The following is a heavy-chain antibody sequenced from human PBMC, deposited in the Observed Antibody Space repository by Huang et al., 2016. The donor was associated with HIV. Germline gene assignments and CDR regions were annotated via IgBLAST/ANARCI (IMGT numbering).Heavy chain of an antibody. CDR1: GGTFSSYV. Sequence: QVQLVQSGAEVKKPGSSVTVSCKASGGTFSSYVISWVRQAPGQGLEWMGGITPIVDKTNYAQKFQGRVTIIADESTRTAYMEMSSLRPEDTATYYCATGPRGSGSFNWGQGTLVIVSS. CDR3: ATGPRGSGSFN. CDR2: ITPIVDKT. J-gene: IGHJ4*02. V-gene: IGHV1-69*01. D-gene: IGHD1-26*01.